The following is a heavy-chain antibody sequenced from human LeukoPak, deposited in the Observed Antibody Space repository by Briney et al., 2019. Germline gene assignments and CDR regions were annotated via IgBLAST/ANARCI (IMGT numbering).Heavy chain of an antibody. CDR3: ARDHQVAGDY. J-gene: IGHJ4*02. CDR2: INHSGST. Sequence: SETLSLTCAVYGGSFSGYYWSWIRQPPGKGLEWIGEINHSGSTNYNPSLKSRVTISVDTSKNQFSLKLSSVTAADTAVYYCARDHQVAGDYWGQGTLVTVSS. CDR1: GGSFSGYY. V-gene: IGHV4-34*01. D-gene: IGHD6-19*01.